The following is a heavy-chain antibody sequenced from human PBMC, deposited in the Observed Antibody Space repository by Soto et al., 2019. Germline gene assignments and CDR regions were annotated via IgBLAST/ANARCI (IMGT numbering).Heavy chain of an antibody. CDR1: GFSLSTSGVG. V-gene: IGHV2-5*02. D-gene: IGHD3-22*01. J-gene: IGHJ4*02. CDR3: SRDSGGYYGFDL. CDR2: IYCDDDK. Sequence: SGPTLVNPTQTLTLTCTFSGFSLSTSGVGVGWIRQPPGKALEWLALIYCDDDKRYRPSLKSRLTITKDTFKNQVVLTMTNMDPVDTGTYDFSRDSGGYYGFDLWGQGTLVTVSS.